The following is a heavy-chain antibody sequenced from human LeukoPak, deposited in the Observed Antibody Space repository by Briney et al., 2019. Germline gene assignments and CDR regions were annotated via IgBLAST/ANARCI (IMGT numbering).Heavy chain of an antibody. J-gene: IGHJ6*03. Sequence: ASVKVSCKASGYTFTSYGISWVRQAPGQGLEWMGWINPYTGDTNSAQKFQGRVTMTRDTSISTAYMELSRLTSDDSAVYYCARDLESPGELKYYYYVDVWGRGTRVTVSS. CDR2: INPYTGDT. V-gene: IGHV1-18*01. CDR1: GYTFTSYG. CDR3: ARDLESPGELKYYYYVDV. D-gene: IGHD1-26*01.